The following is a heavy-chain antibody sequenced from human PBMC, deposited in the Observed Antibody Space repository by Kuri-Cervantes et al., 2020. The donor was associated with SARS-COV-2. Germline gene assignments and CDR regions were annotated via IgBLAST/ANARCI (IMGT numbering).Heavy chain of an antibody. CDR1: GGSISSSSYY. V-gene: IGHV4-39*02. Sequence: GSLRLSCTVSGGSISSSSYYWGWIRQPPGKGLEWIGSIYYSGSTYYNPSLKSRVTISVDTSKNQFSLKLSSVTAADTAVYYCAKDLLGGLRPFDYWGQGTLVTVSS. J-gene: IGHJ4*02. CDR3: AKDLLGGLRPFDY. CDR2: IYYSGST. D-gene: IGHD4-17*01.